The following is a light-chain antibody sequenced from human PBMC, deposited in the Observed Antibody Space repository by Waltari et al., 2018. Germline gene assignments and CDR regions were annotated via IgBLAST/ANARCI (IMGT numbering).Light chain of an antibody. V-gene: IGKV1-5*03. J-gene: IGKJ1*01. Sequence: DIQMTQSPSTLSASVGDRVTITCRASQSICSWLAWYQQKPGKPPNRLIYQASTLESGVPSRFSARGSGTEFTLTISSLQPEDFATYHCQQYSSYRAFGQGTTVEIK. CDR1: QSICSW. CDR3: QQYSSYRA. CDR2: QAS.